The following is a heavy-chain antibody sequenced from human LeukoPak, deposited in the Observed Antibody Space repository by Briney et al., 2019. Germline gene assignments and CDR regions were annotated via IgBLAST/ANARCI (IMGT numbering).Heavy chain of an antibody. CDR1: GFTFSNAW. Sequence: GGSLRLSCAASGFTFSNAWMSWVRQAPGKGLEWVGRIKSKTDGGTTDYAAPVKGRFTISRDDSKNTLYLQMNSLKTEDTAVYCCTSTNLYYYDSSGYYLDYWGQGTLVTVSS. V-gene: IGHV3-15*01. CDR2: IKSKTDGGTT. J-gene: IGHJ4*02. CDR3: TSTNLYYYDSSGYYLDY. D-gene: IGHD3-22*01.